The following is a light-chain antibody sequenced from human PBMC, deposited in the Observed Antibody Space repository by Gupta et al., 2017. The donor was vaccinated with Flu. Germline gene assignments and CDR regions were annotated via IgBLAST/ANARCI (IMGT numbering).Light chain of an antibody. J-gene: IGLJ1*01. CDR2: EVS. Sequence: QSALTQPASVSGSPGQSITISCTGTSSDVGGYNYVSWYQQSPGKVPKLMIYEVSNRPSGVSNRFSGSKSGNTASLTISGLQAEDEADYYCTSSTTSSSYVFGTGTKVTVL. CDR3: TSSTTSSSYV. V-gene: IGLV2-14*01. CDR1: SSDVGGYNY.